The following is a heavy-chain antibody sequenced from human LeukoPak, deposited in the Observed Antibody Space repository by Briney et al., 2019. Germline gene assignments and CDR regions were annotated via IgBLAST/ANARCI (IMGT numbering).Heavy chain of an antibody. CDR1: GGSFSGYY. CDR2: IHHSGST. J-gene: IGHJ4*02. CDR3: ARDITGSFDY. D-gene: IGHD1-14*01. Sequence: SETLSLTCTVYGGSFSGYYWSWIRQPPGKGLEWIGEIHHSGSTYYSPSLKSRVTISVDTSKNQFSLKLSSVTAADTAVYYCARDITGSFDYWGQGNLVTVSS. V-gene: IGHV4-34*01.